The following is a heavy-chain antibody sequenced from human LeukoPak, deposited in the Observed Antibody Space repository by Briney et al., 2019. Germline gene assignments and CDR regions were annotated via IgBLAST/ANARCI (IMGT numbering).Heavy chain of an antibody. Sequence: ASVKVSCKASGYNFTRYLMHWVRQGPGQGLEWMGVINPSGGTTSYAQKFQGRVTMTRDTSTSTVYMYLSSLRSEDTAVYYCARDVETAYYFEYWGQGTLVTVSS. J-gene: IGHJ4*02. CDR3: ARDVETAYYFEY. V-gene: IGHV1-46*01. D-gene: IGHD5-24*01. CDR2: INPSGGTT. CDR1: GYNFTRYL.